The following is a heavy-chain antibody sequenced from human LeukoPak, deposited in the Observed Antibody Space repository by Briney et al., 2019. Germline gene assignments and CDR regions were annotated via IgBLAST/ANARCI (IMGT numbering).Heavy chain of an antibody. V-gene: IGHV6-1*01. CDR2: TYYRSKWYN. D-gene: IGHD3-3*01. J-gene: IGHJ5*02. CDR1: GDSVSSNSAA. Sequence: SQTLSLTCAISGDSVSSNSAAWNWIRQSPSRGLEWLGRTYYRSKWYNDYAVSVKSRITINPDTSKNQFSLQLNSVTPEDTAVYYCARDPSARALNYDFWSGYYVDWFDPWGQGTLVTVSS. CDR3: ARDPSARALNYDFWSGYYVDWFDP.